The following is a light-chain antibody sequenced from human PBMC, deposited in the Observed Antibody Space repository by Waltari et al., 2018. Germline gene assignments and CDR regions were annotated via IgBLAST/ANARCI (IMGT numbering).Light chain of an antibody. J-gene: IGKJ1*01. CDR2: LGS. CDR1: QSLLHRNGYTY. CDR3: MQSLQTPT. V-gene: IGKV2-28*01. Sequence: DIVMTQSPLSLPVTPGEPASISCRSSQSLLHRNGYTYLDWYLQRPGQSPHLLIYLGSNRASGVPDRFSGSGSGTDFTLKISRVEAEDVGMYYCMQSLQTPTFGQGTKVEIK.